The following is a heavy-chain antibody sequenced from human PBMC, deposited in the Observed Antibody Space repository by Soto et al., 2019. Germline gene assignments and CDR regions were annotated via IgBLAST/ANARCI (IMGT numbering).Heavy chain of an antibody. CDR3: ARTGANVGLDV. CDR1: GLTFSAYT. CDR2: INSGHNPI. J-gene: IGHJ6*02. D-gene: IGHD1-7*01. V-gene: IGHV3-48*02. Sequence: GGSRRLSCAVSGLTFSAYTMNWVRQAPGKGLEWVSYINSGHNPIYYADSVKGRLTISRDDAKSSLYLQMNSLRDEDTAVYYCARTGANVGLDVWGQGTTVTVSS.